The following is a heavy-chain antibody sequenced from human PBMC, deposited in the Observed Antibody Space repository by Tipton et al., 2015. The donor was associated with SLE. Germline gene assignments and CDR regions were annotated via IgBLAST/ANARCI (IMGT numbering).Heavy chain of an antibody. CDR3: ARGVAERLGLDF. J-gene: IGHJ4*02. CDR2: IYFDGNS. Sequence: TLSLTCTVSVGSTGSYYWHWIRQSPGKALESIGYIYFDGNSNGRGNYNPSLKSLVTMSVDPSKMQFSLNLNSVTAADTALYFCARGVAERLGLDFWGQGSLVTVAS. V-gene: IGHV4-59*01. CDR1: VGSTGSYY. D-gene: IGHD6-19*01.